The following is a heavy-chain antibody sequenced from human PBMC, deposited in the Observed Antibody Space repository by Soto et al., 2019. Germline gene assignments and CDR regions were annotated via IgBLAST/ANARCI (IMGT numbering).Heavy chain of an antibody. Sequence: QVQLVQSGAEVKKPGASVKVSCKASGYTFTSYGISWVRQAPGQGLEWMGWISAYNGNTNYAQKLQGRVTMTTDTSTSTAYMELRSLRSDDTAVYYCARDRSYDILTGDYKSDAFDIWGQGTMVTVSS. V-gene: IGHV1-18*01. CDR2: ISAYNGNT. CDR3: ARDRSYDILTGDYKSDAFDI. CDR1: GYTFTSYG. D-gene: IGHD3-9*01. J-gene: IGHJ3*02.